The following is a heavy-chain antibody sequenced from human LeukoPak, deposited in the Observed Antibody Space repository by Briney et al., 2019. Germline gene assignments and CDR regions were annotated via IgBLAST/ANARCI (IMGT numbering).Heavy chain of an antibody. Sequence: SETLSLTCTVSGDSLTTDDSFWSWIRQFPGKGLEWIGYVHYRGTTNYNPSLKSRLSMSIDMSKDQFSLNLTSVTAADTAIYYCARDGYINDAFDIWGQGIVVTVSS. CDR2: VHYRGTT. V-gene: IGHV4-31*03. CDR1: GDSLTTDDSF. D-gene: IGHD1-1*01. CDR3: ARDGYINDAFDI. J-gene: IGHJ3*02.